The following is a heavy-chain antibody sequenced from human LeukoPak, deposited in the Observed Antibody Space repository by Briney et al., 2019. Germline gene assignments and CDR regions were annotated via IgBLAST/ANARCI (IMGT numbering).Heavy chain of an antibody. CDR2: IHHSGST. V-gene: IGHV4-38-2*02. CDR3: AREEQWLALFDY. D-gene: IGHD6-19*01. CDR1: GYSISSDYY. Sequence: SSETLSLTCTVSGYSISSDYYWGWIRPPPGKGLEWIGSIHHSGSTNYNPSLKSRVTISVDKSKNQFSLKLSSVTAADTAVYYCAREEQWLALFDYWGQGTLVTVSS. J-gene: IGHJ4*02.